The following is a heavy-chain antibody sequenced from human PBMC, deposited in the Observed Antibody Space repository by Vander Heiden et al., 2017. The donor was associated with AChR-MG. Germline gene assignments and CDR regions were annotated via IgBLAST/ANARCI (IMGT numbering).Heavy chain of an antibody. J-gene: IGHJ6*02. V-gene: IGHV3-23*01. D-gene: IGHD5-18*01. CDR1: GFTFSSSA. Sequence: EVQLLESGGGLVQPGGSLRLSRAASGFTFSSSAMSGVRQAPGKGLEWVSAISGSGGSTYYADSVKGRFTISRDNSKNTLYLQMNSLRAEDTAVYYCAKADTAMAENYYYYGMDVWGQGTTVTVSS. CDR2: ISGSGGST. CDR3: AKADTAMAENYYYYGMDV.